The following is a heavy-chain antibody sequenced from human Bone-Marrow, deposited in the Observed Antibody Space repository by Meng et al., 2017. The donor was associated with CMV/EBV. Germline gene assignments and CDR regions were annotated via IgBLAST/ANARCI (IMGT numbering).Heavy chain of an antibody. J-gene: IGHJ6*02. CDR2: INHSGST. CDR3: ARGGLYSSSWYRGHYYYYGMDV. D-gene: IGHD6-13*01. V-gene: IGHV4-34*01. CDR1: GGSFSGYY. Sequence: SETLSLTCAVYGGSFSGYYWSWIRQPPGRGLEWIGEINHSGSTNYNPSLKSRVTISVDTSKNQFSLKLSSVTAADTAVYYCARGGLYSSSWYRGHYYYYGMDVWVQGTTVTVSS.